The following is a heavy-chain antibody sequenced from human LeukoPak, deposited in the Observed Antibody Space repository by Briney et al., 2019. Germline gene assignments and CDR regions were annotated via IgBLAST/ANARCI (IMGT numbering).Heavy chain of an antibody. CDR3: ARVYRATYGDYSLAFGY. Sequence: RGSLRLSCAASGFTFSSYAMHWVRQAPGKGLEWVAVISYDGSNKYYADSVKGRFTISRDNSKNTLYLQMNSLRAEDTAVYYCARVYRATYGDYSLAFGYWGQGTLVTVSS. D-gene: IGHD4-17*01. V-gene: IGHV3-30*04. CDR1: GFTFSSYA. CDR2: ISYDGSNK. J-gene: IGHJ4*02.